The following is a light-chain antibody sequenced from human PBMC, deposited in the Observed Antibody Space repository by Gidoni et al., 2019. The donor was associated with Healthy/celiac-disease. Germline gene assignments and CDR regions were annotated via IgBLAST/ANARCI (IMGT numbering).Light chain of an antibody. V-gene: IGKV1-9*01. J-gene: IGKJ1*01. CDR1: QGISRY. Sequence: DIELTQSPSFLSASVGDRVTITCRASQGISRYLAWYQQKPGKAPKLLIYAASTLQSGVPSRFSGSGSGTEFTLTISSLQSEDFAAYYCQQLNSYPRTFGQGTKVEIK. CDR2: AAS. CDR3: QQLNSYPRT.